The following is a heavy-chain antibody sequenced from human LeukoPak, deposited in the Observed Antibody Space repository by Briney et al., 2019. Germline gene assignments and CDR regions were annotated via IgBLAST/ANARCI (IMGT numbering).Heavy chain of an antibody. V-gene: IGHV4-59*01. CDR1: GGSIRSYY. Sequence: SETLSLTCTVSGGSIRSYYWSWIRQPPGKGLEWIGYISYSGSTNYNPSLKSRVTISVDTSKNQFSLKLSSVTAADTAVYYCARGSYFWSGLYYYYMDVWGKGTTVTVSS. J-gene: IGHJ6*03. CDR3: ARGSYFWSGLYYYYMDV. D-gene: IGHD3-3*01. CDR2: ISYSGST.